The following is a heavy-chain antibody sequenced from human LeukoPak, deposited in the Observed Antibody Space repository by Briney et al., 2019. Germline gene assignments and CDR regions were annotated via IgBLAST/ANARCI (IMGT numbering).Heavy chain of an antibody. D-gene: IGHD2-2*02. J-gene: IGHJ4*02. CDR1: GFTFSSYW. V-gene: IGHV3-7*01. CDR2: IKQDGGEK. CDR3: ARAKTYCSSTSCYTRLFDY. Sequence: GGSLGLSCAAPGFTFSSYWMSWVRQAPGKGLEWVANIKQDGGEKYYVDSVKGRFTISRDNPKNSLYLQMNSLRAEDTAVYYCARAKTYCSSTSCYTRLFDYWGQGTLVTVSS.